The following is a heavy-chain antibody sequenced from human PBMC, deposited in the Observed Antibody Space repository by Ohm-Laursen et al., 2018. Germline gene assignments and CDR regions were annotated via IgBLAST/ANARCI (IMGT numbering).Heavy chain of an antibody. Sequence: ASVKVSCKASGGTFSSYAISWVRQAPGQGLEWMGWISAYNGNTNYAQKLQGRVTMTTDTSTSTAYMELRSLRSDDTAVYYCARDAEWEPGGGMDVWGQGTTVTVSS. CDR1: GGTFSSYA. CDR2: ISAYNGNT. V-gene: IGHV1-18*01. J-gene: IGHJ6*02. CDR3: ARDAEWEPGGGMDV. D-gene: IGHD1-26*01.